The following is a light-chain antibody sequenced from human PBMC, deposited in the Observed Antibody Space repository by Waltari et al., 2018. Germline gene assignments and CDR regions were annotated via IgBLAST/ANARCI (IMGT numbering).Light chain of an antibody. Sequence: QSALTQPASVSGSPGQSVTLFCAGTSNDVGGYNSVSWYQEHPGQAPRVIIYDLSDRRPGGSERFSCGKSGNTAALTIAGLQAENEADYYYSSQSSNDVVLFGGGTKLTVL. CDR1: SNDVGGYNS. CDR3: SSQSSNDVVL. CDR2: DLS. V-gene: IGLV2-14*01. J-gene: IGLJ2*01.